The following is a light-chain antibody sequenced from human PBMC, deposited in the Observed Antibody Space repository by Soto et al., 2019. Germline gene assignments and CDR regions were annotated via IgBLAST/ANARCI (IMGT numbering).Light chain of an antibody. J-gene: IGKJ5*01. CDR1: QSISSSF. CDR2: DAS. CDR3: QQRSSWPIT. Sequence: EIVLTQSPGILSLSPGERASLSCGASQSISSSFLAWYQQKPGQAPRLLIFDASKRAAGVPARFSGSGSGTDFTLTISILEPEDFAVYYCQQRSSWPITFGQGTRLEIK. V-gene: IGKV3D-20*02.